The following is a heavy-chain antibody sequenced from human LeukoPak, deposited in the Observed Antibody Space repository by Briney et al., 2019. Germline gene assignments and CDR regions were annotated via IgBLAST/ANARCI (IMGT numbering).Heavy chain of an antibody. CDR3: AKDAAAAGSAYYFEY. J-gene: IGHJ4*02. Sequence: GGSLRLSCATSGFTFSSYEMNWVRQAPGKGLEWVSYISSSGSTIYYADSVKGRFTISRDNSKNTLYLQMNSLRADDTAMYYCAKDAAAAGSAYYFEYWGQGTLVTVSP. V-gene: IGHV3-48*03. D-gene: IGHD6-13*01. CDR2: ISSSGSTI. CDR1: GFTFSSYE.